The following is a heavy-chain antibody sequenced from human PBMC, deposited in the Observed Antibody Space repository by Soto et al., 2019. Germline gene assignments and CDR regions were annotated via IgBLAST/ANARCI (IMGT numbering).Heavy chain of an antibody. CDR1: GGTFNSFA. CDR2: IIPGFASP. Sequence: QVLLVQSGAEVKKPGSSMKVSCKTSGGTFNSFAISWVRLVPGQGLEWMGVIIPGFASPTYAQTLQGRVPITADESTTTAYMELSSLRSEDTAVYYCARDRVMRGNSYYYGMDVWGQGTTVTVSS. J-gene: IGHJ6*02. D-gene: IGHD2-21*01. V-gene: IGHV1-69*12. CDR3: ARDRVMRGNSYYYGMDV.